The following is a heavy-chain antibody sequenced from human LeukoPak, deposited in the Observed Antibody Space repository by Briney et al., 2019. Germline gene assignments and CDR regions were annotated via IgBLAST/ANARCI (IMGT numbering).Heavy chain of an antibody. V-gene: IGHV4-34*01. Sequence: SETLSLTCAVYGGSFSVYYWSWIRQPPGKGLEWIEEINHSGSTNYNPSLKSRVTISEDTSKNQFSLKLSSVTAADTAVYYCARGRRSTVTAFDYWGQGTLVTVSS. CDR1: GGSFSVYY. CDR2: INHSGST. J-gene: IGHJ4*02. CDR3: ARGRRSTVTAFDY. D-gene: IGHD4-17*01.